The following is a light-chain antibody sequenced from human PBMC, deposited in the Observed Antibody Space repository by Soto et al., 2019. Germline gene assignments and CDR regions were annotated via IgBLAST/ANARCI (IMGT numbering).Light chain of an antibody. CDR2: GAS. CDR1: QSVSSN. Sequence: EIVMTQAPATLSVPSVQRHTLSCMAIQSVSSNLAWYQQKPGQAPRLLIYGASTRATGIPARFSGSGSGTEFTLTISSLQSEDFAVYYCQQYNNWPRPVTFGQGTRLEIK. J-gene: IGKJ5*01. CDR3: QQYNNWPRPVT. V-gene: IGKV3-15*01.